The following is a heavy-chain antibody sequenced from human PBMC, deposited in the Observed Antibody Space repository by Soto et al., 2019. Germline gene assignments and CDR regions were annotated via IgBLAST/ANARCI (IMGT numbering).Heavy chain of an antibody. Sequence: SETLSLTCTVSGGSISSSSYYWGWIRQPPGKGLEWIGSIYYSGSTYYNPSLKSRVTISVDTSKHQFSRRLSSVTAADTAVYYCARYNWNYSCYFDYWGQGTLVTVSS. CDR3: ARYNWNYSCYFDY. D-gene: IGHD1-7*01. J-gene: IGHJ4*02. V-gene: IGHV4-39*01. CDR2: IYYSGST. CDR1: GGSISSSSYY.